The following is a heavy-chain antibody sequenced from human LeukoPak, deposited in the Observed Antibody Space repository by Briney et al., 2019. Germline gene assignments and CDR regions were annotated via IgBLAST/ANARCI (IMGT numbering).Heavy chain of an antibody. J-gene: IGHJ4*02. CDR1: GGTFSSYA. CDR2: IIPIFGTA. V-gene: IGHV1-69*13. D-gene: IGHD7-27*01. Sequence: SVKVSCKASGGTFSSYAISWVRQAPRQGLEWMGGIIPIFGTANYAQKFQGRVTITADESTSTAYMELSSLRSEDTAVYYCARGPPNWGYDYWGPGTLVTVSS. CDR3: ARGPPNWGYDY.